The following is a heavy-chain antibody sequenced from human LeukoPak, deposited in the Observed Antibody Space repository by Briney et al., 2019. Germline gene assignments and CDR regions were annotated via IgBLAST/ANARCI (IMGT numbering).Heavy chain of an antibody. Sequence: ASVKVSCKASGYTFTSYDINWVRQATGQGLEWMGWMNPNSGNTGYAQKFQGRVTITGNTSISTAYMELSSLRSEDTAVYYCARGRVTYGSGSYYIPYYYYYYMDVWGKGTTVTVSS. V-gene: IGHV1-8*03. CDR2: MNPNSGNT. J-gene: IGHJ6*03. CDR3: ARGRVTYGSGSYYIPYYYYYYMDV. D-gene: IGHD3-10*01. CDR1: GYTFTSYD.